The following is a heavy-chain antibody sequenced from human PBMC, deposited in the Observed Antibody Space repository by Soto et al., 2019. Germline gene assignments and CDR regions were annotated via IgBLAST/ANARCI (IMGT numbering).Heavy chain of an antibody. Sequence: EVQLVETGGGLVQPGGSLRLSCAVSGFTVRSNYMSWVRQAPGKGLEWVSIIYSSGNTYYADSVKGRFTMFRDTSNNTVSLQMSSLRAEDTAVDYCARVSSPYGYWGQGTLVTVSS. V-gene: IGHV3-53*02. CDR2: IYSSGNT. CDR3: ARVSSPYGY. D-gene: IGHD6-6*01. J-gene: IGHJ4*02. CDR1: GFTVRSNY.